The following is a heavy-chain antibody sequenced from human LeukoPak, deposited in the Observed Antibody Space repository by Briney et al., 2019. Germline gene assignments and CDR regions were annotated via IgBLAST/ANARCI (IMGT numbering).Heavy chain of an antibody. Sequence: PSETLSLTCAVYGGSFSGYYWSWIRQLPGKGLEWIGEINHSGSTNYNPSLKSRVTISVDTSKNQFSLKLSSVTAADTAVYYCARRPRITMIVAVRRASLDAFDIWGQGTMVTVSS. CDR3: ARRPRITMIVAVRRASLDAFDI. J-gene: IGHJ3*02. CDR1: GGSFSGYY. V-gene: IGHV4-34*01. D-gene: IGHD3-22*01. CDR2: INHSGST.